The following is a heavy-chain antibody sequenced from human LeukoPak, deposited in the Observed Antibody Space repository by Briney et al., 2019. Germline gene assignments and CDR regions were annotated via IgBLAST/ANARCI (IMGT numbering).Heavy chain of an antibody. D-gene: IGHD3-10*01. CDR2: IYSGGST. V-gene: IGHV3-53*04. Sequence: GGSLRLSCAASGFTVRNNYMTWVRQAPGKGLEWVSVIYSGGSTYYADSVKGRFTISRYNSKNTLYLQMNSLRAEDTAVYYCARAMVRGVIQYYGMDVWGQGTTVTVSS. CDR1: GFTVRNNY. J-gene: IGHJ6*02. CDR3: ARAMVRGVIQYYGMDV.